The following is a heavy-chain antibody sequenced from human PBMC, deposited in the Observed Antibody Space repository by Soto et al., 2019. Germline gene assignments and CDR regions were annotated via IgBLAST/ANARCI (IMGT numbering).Heavy chain of an antibody. Sequence: GASVKVSCKASGGTFSSYAISWVRQAPGQGPEWMGGIIPIFGTANYAQKFQGRVTITADESTSTAYMELSSLRSEDTAVYYCARDRPPRYSGYLDYWGQGTLVTVSS. D-gene: IGHD5-12*01. CDR1: GGTFSSYA. CDR3: ARDRPPRYSGYLDY. J-gene: IGHJ4*02. V-gene: IGHV1-69*13. CDR2: IIPIFGTA.